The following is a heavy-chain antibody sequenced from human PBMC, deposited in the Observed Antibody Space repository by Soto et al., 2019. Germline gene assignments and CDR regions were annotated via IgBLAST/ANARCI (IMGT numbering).Heavy chain of an antibody. CDR2: IYYSGST. J-gene: IGHJ6*03. D-gene: IGHD2-2*01. V-gene: IGHV4-39*01. CDR1: GGSISSSSYY. Sequence: QLQLQESGPGLVKPSETLSLTCTVSGGSISSSSYYWGWIRQPPGKGLEWIGSIYYSGSTYYNPSHKNRVAISVDTSKNQYSLKLSSVTAADTAVYYCARHEGYCSSTSCQYYYYYMDVWGKGTTVTVSS. CDR3: ARHEGYCSSTSCQYYYYYMDV.